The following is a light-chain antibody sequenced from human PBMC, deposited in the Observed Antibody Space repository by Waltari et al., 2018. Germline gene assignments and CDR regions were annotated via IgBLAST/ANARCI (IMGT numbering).Light chain of an antibody. CDR2: DVT. V-gene: IGLV2-14*03. Sequence: QSALTQPASVSGSPGQSITIPCTGTSSDVGGYNYVAWFQQYPGKAPKLLIYDVTKRFAGVSNRFSGSKSGNTASLTISGLQAGDEADYYCDSYTSTVTRIFETGTKVTVL. CDR3: DSYTSTVTRI. CDR1: SSDVGGYNY. J-gene: IGLJ1*01.